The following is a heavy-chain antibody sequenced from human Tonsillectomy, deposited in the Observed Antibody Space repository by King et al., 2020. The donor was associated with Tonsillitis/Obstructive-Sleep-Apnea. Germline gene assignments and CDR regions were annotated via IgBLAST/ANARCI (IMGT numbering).Heavy chain of an antibody. V-gene: IGHV3-48*03. CDR1: GFTFSSYE. CDR3: AVDAVCYDICAGYMYV. D-gene: IGHD3-9*01. CDR2: ISGSGSII. J-gene: IGHJ6*03. Sequence: EVQLVEAVGGLVQPGGSLNLSCAASGFTFSSYEMNWVRQAPGKGLEWVSYISGSGSIIYYADSVKGRFTISRDNAKNSLYLQMNSLRAEDTAVYYCAVDAVCYDICAGYMYVWGNGTTVTVSS.